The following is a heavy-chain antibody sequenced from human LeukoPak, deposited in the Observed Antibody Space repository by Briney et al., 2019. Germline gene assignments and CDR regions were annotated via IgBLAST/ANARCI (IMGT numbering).Heavy chain of an antibody. CDR1: VGSISSYY. J-gene: IGHJ6*02. CDR3: ARDPPDGYGDPYGMDV. V-gene: IGHV4-59*01. CDR2: IYYSGST. D-gene: IGHD4-17*01. Sequence: SETLSLTCTVSVGSISSYYWSWIRQPPGKGLEWIGYIYYSGSTNYNPSLRVPVTISVDTSKNQFSLTLSSVTAADTAVYYCARDPPDGYGDPYGMDVWGQGTTVTVSS.